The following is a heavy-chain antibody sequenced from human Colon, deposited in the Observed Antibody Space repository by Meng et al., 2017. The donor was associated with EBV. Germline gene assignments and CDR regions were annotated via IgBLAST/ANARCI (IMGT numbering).Heavy chain of an antibody. Sequence: QVQLGESGPGLGEPSQTLSLTCTVSGGSMSSCNYYWSWIRQPPGKGLEWIGYIHHSGSAYYNPSLKSRVSISVDTSKNQFPLNLNSMTAADTAVYYCASFDHIPRRNYFDYWGQGTLVTVSS. D-gene: IGHD2-21*01. CDR2: IHHSGSA. V-gene: IGHV4-30-4*01. CDR1: GGSMSSCNYY. CDR3: ASFDHIPRRNYFDY. J-gene: IGHJ4*02.